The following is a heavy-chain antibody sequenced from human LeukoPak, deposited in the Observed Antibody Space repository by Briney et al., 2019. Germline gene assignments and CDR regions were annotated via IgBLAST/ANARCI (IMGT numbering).Heavy chain of an antibody. CDR2: ISGSGGST. CDR1: GFTFSSYG. J-gene: IGHJ4*02. CDR3: AKAGVRWFGELLWDY. D-gene: IGHD3-10*01. Sequence: GGSLRLSCAASGFTFSSYGMSWVRQAPGKGLEWVSAISGSGGSTYCADSVKGRFTISRDNSKNTLYLQMNSLRAEDTAVYYCAKAGVRWFGELLWDYWGQGTLVTVSS. V-gene: IGHV3-23*01.